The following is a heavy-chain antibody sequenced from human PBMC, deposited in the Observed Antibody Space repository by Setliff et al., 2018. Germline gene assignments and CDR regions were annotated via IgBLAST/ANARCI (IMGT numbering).Heavy chain of an antibody. CDR2: IYYSGST. Sequence: SETLSLTCTVSGGSISRSSYNWGWIRQPPGKGLEWIGSIYYSGSTYYNPSLKSRVTISVDTSKNQFSLKLSSVTAADTAVYYCAREWGSNGWAFDIWGQGTMVTVSS. J-gene: IGHJ3*02. D-gene: IGHD3-16*01. CDR1: GGSISRSSYN. V-gene: IGHV4-39*02. CDR3: AREWGSNGWAFDI.